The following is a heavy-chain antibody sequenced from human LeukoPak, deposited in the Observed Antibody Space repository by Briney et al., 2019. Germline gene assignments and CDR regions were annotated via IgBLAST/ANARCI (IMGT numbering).Heavy chain of an antibody. D-gene: IGHD3-22*01. Sequence: ASVKVSCKASGYTFTGYYMNWVRQAPGQGLEWMGWINPNSGGTNYAQKFQGWVTMTRDTSISTAYMELSRLRSDDTAVYYRASVMRDYYDSSGSYAFDIWGQGTMVTVSS. V-gene: IGHV1-2*04. CDR1: GYTFTGYY. CDR2: INPNSGGT. CDR3: ASVMRDYYDSSGSYAFDI. J-gene: IGHJ3*02.